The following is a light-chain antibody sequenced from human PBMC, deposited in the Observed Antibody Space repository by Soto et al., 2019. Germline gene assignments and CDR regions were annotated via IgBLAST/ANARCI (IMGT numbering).Light chain of an antibody. J-gene: IGKJ3*01. CDR1: QSITNS. CDR3: QQGHSMPFT. V-gene: IGKV1-39*01. Sequence: DIQMTQSPSSLSASVGDRVTITCRASQSITNSLNWYQHKPGQAPTLVVYAASSLQSGVPSRFSGSGSGTDFTLTISSLQPEDFATYFCQQGHSMPFTFGPGTKVDIK. CDR2: AAS.